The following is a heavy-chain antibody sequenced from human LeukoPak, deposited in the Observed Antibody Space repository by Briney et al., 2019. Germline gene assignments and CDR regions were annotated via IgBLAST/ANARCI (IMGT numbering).Heavy chain of an antibody. D-gene: IGHD1-26*01. CDR2: IKRDGSEK. CDR3: SRGGPRGSLDI. J-gene: IGHJ4*02. V-gene: IGHV3-7*01. CDR1: GFTFSRRDW. Sequence: GGSLRLSCVASGFTFSRRDWMTWVRQAPGKGLEWVANIKRDGSEKNYVDSVKGRFTISRDNAKNSLFLQMSSLRAEDTAVYYCSRGGPRGSLDIWGLGTAVTVSS.